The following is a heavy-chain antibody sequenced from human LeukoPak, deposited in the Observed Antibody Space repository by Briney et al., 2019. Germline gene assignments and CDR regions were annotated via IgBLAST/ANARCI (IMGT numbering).Heavy chain of an antibody. J-gene: IGHJ4*02. CDR1: GFTFSSYA. Sequence: QPGGSPRLSCAASGFTFSSYAMSWVRQAPGKGLEWVSAISGSGGSTYYADSVKGRFTISRDNSKNTLYLQMNSLRAEDTAVYYCAKYPLRYFDWLSPFGYWGQGTLVTVSS. CDR2: ISGSGGST. CDR3: AKYPLRYFDWLSPFGY. V-gene: IGHV3-23*01. D-gene: IGHD3-9*01.